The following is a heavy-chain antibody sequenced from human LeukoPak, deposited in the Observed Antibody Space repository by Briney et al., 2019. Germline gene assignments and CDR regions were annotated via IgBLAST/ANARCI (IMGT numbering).Heavy chain of an antibody. J-gene: IGHJ3*02. CDR3: AREALTTVTGATNAFEI. CDR1: GYTFTGYY. Sequence: ASVKVSCEASGYTFTGYYMHWVRQAPGQGLEWMGWINPKSGGTNYAQKFQGRVTMTRDTSISTAYMELSRLRSDDTAVYYCAREALTTVTGATNAFEIWGQGTMVTVSS. D-gene: IGHD4-17*01. CDR2: INPKSGGT. V-gene: IGHV1-2*02.